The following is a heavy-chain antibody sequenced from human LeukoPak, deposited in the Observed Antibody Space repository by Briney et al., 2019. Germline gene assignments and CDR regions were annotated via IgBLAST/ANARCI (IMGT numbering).Heavy chain of an antibody. CDR2: INTNTGNP. V-gene: IGHV7-4-1*02. D-gene: IGHD6-19*01. CDR3: ARDGPHSSGWYYDY. CDR1: GYTFTSYA. Sequence: ASVKVSCKASGYTFTSYAMNWVRQAPGQGLEWMGWINTNTGNPTYAQGFTGRFVFSLDTSVSTAYLQMNSLRAEGTAVYYCARDGPHSSGWYYDYWGQGTLVTVSS. J-gene: IGHJ4*02.